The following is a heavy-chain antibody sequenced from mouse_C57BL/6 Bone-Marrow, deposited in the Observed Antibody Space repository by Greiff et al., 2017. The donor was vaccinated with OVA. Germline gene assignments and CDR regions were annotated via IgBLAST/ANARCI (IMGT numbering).Heavy chain of an antibody. D-gene: IGHD1-1*01. CDR3: ARGAVVAHWYFDV. J-gene: IGHJ1*03. V-gene: IGHV5-16*01. CDR2: INYDGSST. CDR1: GFTFSDYY. Sequence: DVMLVESEGGLVQPGSSMKLSCTASGFTFSDYYMAWVRQVPEKGLEWVANINYDGSSTYYLDSLKSRFIISRDNAKNILYLQMSSLKSEDTATYYCARGAVVAHWYFDVWGTGTTVTVSS.